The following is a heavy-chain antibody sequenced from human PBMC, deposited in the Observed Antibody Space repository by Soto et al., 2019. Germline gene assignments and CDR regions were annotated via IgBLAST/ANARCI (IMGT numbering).Heavy chain of an antibody. CDR1: GFTFSSYG. CDR3: AREMDGYSSSWYIYGMDV. V-gene: IGHV3-33*01. D-gene: IGHD6-13*01. Sequence: GGSLRLSCAASGFTFSSYGMHWVRQAPGKGLEWVAVIWYDGSNKYYADSVKGRFTISRDNSKNTLYLQMNSLRAEDTAVYYCAREMDGYSSSWYIYGMDVWGQGTTVTVSS. CDR2: IWYDGSNK. J-gene: IGHJ6*02.